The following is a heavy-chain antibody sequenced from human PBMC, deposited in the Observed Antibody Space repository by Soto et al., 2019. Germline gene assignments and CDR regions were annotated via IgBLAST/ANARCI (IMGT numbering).Heavy chain of an antibody. Sequence: LRLSCAASGFTVSSNYMSWVRQAPGKGLEWVSVIYSGGSTYYADSVKGRFTISRDNSKNTLYLQMNSLRAEDTAVYYCARDPDYYDSSGYYYWGQGTLVTVSS. V-gene: IGHV3-53*01. CDR3: ARDPDYYDSSGYYY. CDR1: GFTVSSNY. CDR2: IYSGGST. J-gene: IGHJ4*02. D-gene: IGHD3-22*01.